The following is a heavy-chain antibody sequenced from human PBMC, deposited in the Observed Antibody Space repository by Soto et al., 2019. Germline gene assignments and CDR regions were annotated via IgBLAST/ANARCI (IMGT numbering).Heavy chain of an antibody. D-gene: IGHD6-13*01. CDR3: AKEGDSSSWSS. CDR1: GFTFSSYA. J-gene: IGHJ4*02. Sequence: EVQLLESGGGLVQPGGSLRLSCAASGFTFSSYAMSWVRQAPGKGLEWVSAISGSGGSTYYADSVKGRFTISRDNSKNTLYVQMNSLRAEDMALYYCAKEGDSSSWSSWGQGTLVTVSS. V-gene: IGHV3-23*01. CDR2: ISGSGGST.